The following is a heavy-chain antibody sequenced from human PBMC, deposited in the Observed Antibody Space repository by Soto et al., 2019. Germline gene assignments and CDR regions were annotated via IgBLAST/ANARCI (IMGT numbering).Heavy chain of an antibody. J-gene: IGHJ6*02. CDR2: IDPSDSYT. CDR1: GNSFTSHW. V-gene: IGHV5-10-1*01. Sequence: GESLKISCKGSGNSFTSHWISWVRQMPGKGLEWMGRIDPSDSYTNYSPSFQGHVTISVDKSITTAYLQWSSLKASDTAMYYCARLSYYNYGMDVWGQGTMVTVSS. CDR3: ARLSYYNYGMDV.